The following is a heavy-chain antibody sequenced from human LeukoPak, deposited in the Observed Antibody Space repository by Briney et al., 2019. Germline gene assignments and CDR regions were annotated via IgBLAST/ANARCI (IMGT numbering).Heavy chain of an antibody. CDR3: ARRGLETSNSFHYYYYMDV. D-gene: IGHD4-23*01. Sequence: ASVKVSCKASGYTFTSYDIKWVRQATGQGLEWMGWMKPNSGNTGYAQKIQGRVTMTRNTPISTAYMELSRLRSEDTAVYYCARRGLETSNSFHYYYYMDVWGKGTTVTVSS. V-gene: IGHV1-8*01. J-gene: IGHJ6*03. CDR2: MKPNSGNT. CDR1: GYTFTSYD.